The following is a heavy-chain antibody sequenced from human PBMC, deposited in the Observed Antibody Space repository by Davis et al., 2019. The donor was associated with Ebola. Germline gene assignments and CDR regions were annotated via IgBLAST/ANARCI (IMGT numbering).Heavy chain of an antibody. CDR3: ARGPIYDILTGYYTWYFDY. CDR1: GFTFSSYA. CDR2: ISGSGGST. D-gene: IGHD3-9*01. V-gene: IGHV3-23*01. Sequence: PGGSLRLSCAASGFTFSSYAMSWVRQAPGKGLEWVSAISGSGGSTYYADSVKGRFTISRDNAKNTLYLQMNSLRAEDTAVYYCARGPIYDILTGYYTWYFDYWGQGTLVTVSS. J-gene: IGHJ4*02.